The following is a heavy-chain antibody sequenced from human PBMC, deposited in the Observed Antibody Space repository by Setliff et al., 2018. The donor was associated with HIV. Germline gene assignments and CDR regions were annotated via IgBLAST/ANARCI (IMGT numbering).Heavy chain of an antibody. V-gene: IGHV4-61*02. J-gene: IGHJ4*02. CDR2: IYTSGST. Sequence: PSEILSLTCTVSGGSISSGSYYWSWIRQPAGKGLEWIGRIYTSGSTKYNPSLKSRVTISVDTSKNQFSLKVSSVTAADTAVYYCARVARGGHSSRWYYFDYWGQGTLVTVS. CDR3: ARVARGGHSSRWYYFDY. D-gene: IGHD6-13*01. CDR1: GGSISSGSYY.